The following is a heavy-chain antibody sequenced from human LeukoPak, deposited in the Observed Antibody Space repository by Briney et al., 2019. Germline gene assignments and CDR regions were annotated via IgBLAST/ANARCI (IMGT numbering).Heavy chain of an antibody. CDR1: CRPNSSSSYF. Sequence: PSDTVSLMCTVSCRPNSSSSYFWGWIRQPPGRGLEWIVSIYYSGITYYNPSPKSRVTISVYKSKNPFSLKLSSVTAADPVLYSCARRRSGYDYYFDYWGEGTLVSVSS. D-gene: IGHD5-12*01. CDR2: IYYSGIT. CDR3: ARRRSGYDYYFDY. J-gene: IGHJ4*02. V-gene: IGHV4-39*01.